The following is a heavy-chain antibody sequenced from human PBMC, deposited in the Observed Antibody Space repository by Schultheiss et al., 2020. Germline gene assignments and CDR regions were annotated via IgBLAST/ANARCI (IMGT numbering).Heavy chain of an antibody. CDR2: ISAYNGNT. V-gene: IGHV1-18*01. Sequence: AAVKVSFKASGYTFTSYGISWVRQAPGQGLEWMGWISAYNGNTNYAQKLQGRVTMTRNTSISTAYMELSRLRSDDTAVYYCARGGFICSGGSCYRTYYYYGMDVWGQGTTVTVSS. D-gene: IGHD2-15*01. CDR3: ARGGFICSGGSCYRTYYYYGMDV. CDR1: GYTFTSYG. J-gene: IGHJ6*02.